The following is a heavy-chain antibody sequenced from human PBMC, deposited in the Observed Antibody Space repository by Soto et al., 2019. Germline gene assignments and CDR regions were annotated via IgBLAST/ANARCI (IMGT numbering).Heavy chain of an antibody. J-gene: IGHJ4*02. Sequence: ASVKVSCKASGFTFTSSAVQWVRQARGQRLEWIGWIVVGSGNTNYAQKFQASVTMTRDMSTSTVYMELSSLRSEDTALYYCARGLSGAIGYWGQGTLVTVSS. CDR3: ARGLSGAIGY. CDR1: GFTFTSSA. V-gene: IGHV1-58*01. D-gene: IGHD1-26*01. CDR2: IVVGSGNT.